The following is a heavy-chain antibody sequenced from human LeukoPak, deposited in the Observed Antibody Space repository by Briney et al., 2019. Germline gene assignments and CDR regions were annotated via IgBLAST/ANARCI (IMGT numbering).Heavy chain of an antibody. CDR2: IYSGGST. D-gene: IGHD3-22*01. Sequence: GGSLRLSCAASGFTVSSKYMSWVRQPPGKGLEWVSVIYSGGSTYYADSVKGRFTISRDNSKNMLFLQMNSLRAEDTAVYYCARFYDSSGYLDYWGQGTLVTVSS. CDR3: ARFYDSSGYLDY. CDR1: GFTVSSKY. V-gene: IGHV3-66*01. J-gene: IGHJ4*02.